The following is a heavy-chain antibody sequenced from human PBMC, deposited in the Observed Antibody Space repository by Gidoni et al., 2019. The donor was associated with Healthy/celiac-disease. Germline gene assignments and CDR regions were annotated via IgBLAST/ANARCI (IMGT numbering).Heavy chain of an antibody. CDR1: GYTLTELS. D-gene: IGHD3-16*01. CDR2: FDPEDGET. J-gene: IGHJ4*02. CDR3: ATVGYGLGY. V-gene: IGHV1-24*01. Sequence: QVQLVPSGAEAKKPGASVKVSCQVSGYTLTELSMHWVRKAPGKALEWMGGFDPEDGETIYAQKFQGRVTMTEDTSTDTAYMELSSLGSEDTAVYYCATVGYGLGYWGQGTLVTVSS.